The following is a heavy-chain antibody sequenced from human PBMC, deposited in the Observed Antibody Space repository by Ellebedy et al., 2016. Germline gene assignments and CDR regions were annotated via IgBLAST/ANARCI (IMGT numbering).Heavy chain of an antibody. CDR2: IDSGGSS. Sequence: GESLKISXVASGFTVTNDYMTWVRQAPGKGLEWVSVIDSGGSSYYADSVKGRFTISRDSPKNTLYLQMNSLKMEDTAVYYCATEGHCSTGVCSDNFYGLDVWGQGTTVTVSS. J-gene: IGHJ6*02. V-gene: IGHV3-53*01. CDR3: ATEGHCSTGVCSDNFYGLDV. D-gene: IGHD2-8*01. CDR1: GFTVTNDY.